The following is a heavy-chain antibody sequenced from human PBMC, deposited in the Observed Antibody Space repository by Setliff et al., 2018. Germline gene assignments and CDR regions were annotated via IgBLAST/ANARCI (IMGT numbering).Heavy chain of an antibody. CDR1: GFTFSSYW. D-gene: IGHD2-21*02. CDR3: ARVGQATVVTAIHGALDY. Sequence: GGPLGLSCAASGFTFSSYWMHWFSQVPGKGLVWVSRINKNGSSGDYADSVKGRFTISRDNSKNTVYLQMNSLRAADTAVYHCARVGQATVVTAIHGALDYWGQGTLVTVSS. CDR2: INKNGSSG. J-gene: IGHJ4*02. V-gene: IGHV3-74*01.